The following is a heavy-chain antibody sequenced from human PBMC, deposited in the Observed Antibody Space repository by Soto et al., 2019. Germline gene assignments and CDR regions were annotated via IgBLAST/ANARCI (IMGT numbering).Heavy chain of an antibody. V-gene: IGHV3-53*01. Sequence: GGSLRLSCAASGFTVSSNYMSWVRQAPGKGLEWVSVIYSSGSTFYADSVKGRFTISRDNSKNMVYLQMNRMRAKDTAVYYCAREWPHLDCWGQGTLVTVSS. J-gene: IGHJ4*02. CDR2: IYSSGST. CDR1: GFTVSSNY. CDR3: AREWPHLDC.